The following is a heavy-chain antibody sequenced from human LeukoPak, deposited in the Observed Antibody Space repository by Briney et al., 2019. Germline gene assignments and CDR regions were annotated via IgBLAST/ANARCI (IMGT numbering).Heavy chain of an antibody. V-gene: IGHV1-2*02. CDR3: ARGLQNSGLYHWFDP. D-gene: IGHD4-23*01. CDR2: MNPNSGGT. CDR1: GYSFTSYW. J-gene: IGHJ5*02. Sequence: GESLKISCKGSGYSFTSYWIGWVRQAPGQGLEWMGWMNPNSGGTKYAQKFQGRVTMTRDTSITTAYMELSRLKSGDTAVYFCARGLQNSGLYHWFDPWGQGTLVTVSS.